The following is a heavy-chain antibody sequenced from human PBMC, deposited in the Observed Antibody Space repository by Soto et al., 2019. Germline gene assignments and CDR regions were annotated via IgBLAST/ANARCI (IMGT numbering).Heavy chain of an antibody. J-gene: IGHJ6*02. CDR1: GYTFTSYD. CDR3: ARLDFWSGSDWGMDV. V-gene: IGHV1-8*01. D-gene: IGHD3-3*01. Sequence: GASVKVSCRASGYTFTSYDINWVRQATGQGLEWMGWMNPNSGNTGYAQKFQGRVTMTRNTSISTAYMELSSLRSEDTAVYYCARLDFWSGSDWGMDVWGQGTTVTVSS. CDR2: MNPNSGNT.